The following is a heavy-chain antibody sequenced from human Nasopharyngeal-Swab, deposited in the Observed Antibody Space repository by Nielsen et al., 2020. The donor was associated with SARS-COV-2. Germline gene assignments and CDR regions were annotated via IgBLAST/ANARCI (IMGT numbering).Heavy chain of an antibody. V-gene: IGHV3-72*01. Sequence: GGLRPFLSAPGFPFRAPHLDWVRPAPGEGAGWGGRSRKKNNSYTTEYAASVKGRFTISRDDSKNSLYLQMSSLRTEDTALYYCARDLSSIWTSGLGVWGQGTTVIVSS. J-gene: IGHJ6*02. CDR1: GFPFRAPH. D-gene: IGHD6-13*01. CDR3: ARDLSSIWTSGLGV. CDR2: SRKKNNSYTT.